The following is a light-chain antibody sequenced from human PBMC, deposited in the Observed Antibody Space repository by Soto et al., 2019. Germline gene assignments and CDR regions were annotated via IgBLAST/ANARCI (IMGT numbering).Light chain of an antibody. Sequence: DIPMTQSPSSLSASVGDRVTITCRASQSISSYLTWYQQKQGKAPKLLIYAASSLQSGVPSRFSGSGSGTDFTLTISSLQPEDFATYYCQQTYSTPRTFGQGTKVEIK. CDR1: QSISSY. V-gene: IGKV1-39*01. CDR2: AAS. CDR3: QQTYSTPRT. J-gene: IGKJ1*01.